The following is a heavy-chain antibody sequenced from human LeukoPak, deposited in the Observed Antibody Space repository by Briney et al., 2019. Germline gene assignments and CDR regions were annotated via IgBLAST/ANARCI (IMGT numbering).Heavy chain of an antibody. CDR2: ISSSSSYI. Sequence: PGGSLRLSCAASGFTFSSYSMNWVRQAPGKGLEWVSSISSSSSYIYYADSVKGRFTISRDNAKNSLYLQMNSLRAEDTAVYYCASSGSYYADPPRTDYWGQGTLVTVSS. V-gene: IGHV3-21*01. CDR3: ASSGSYYADPPRTDY. J-gene: IGHJ4*02. D-gene: IGHD1-26*01. CDR1: GFTFSSYS.